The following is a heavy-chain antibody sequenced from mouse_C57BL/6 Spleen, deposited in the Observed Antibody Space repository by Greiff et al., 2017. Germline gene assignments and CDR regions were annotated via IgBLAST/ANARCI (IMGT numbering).Heavy chain of an antibody. CDR1: GYTFTDYN. Sequence: EVKVVESGPELVKPGASVKMSCKASGYTFTDYNMHWVKQSHGKSLEWIGYINPNNGGTSYNQKFKGKATLTVNKSSSTAYMELRSLTSEDSAVYYCARTVYGFEAMDYWGQGTSVTVSS. D-gene: IGHD1-1*02. J-gene: IGHJ4*01. CDR3: ARTVYGFEAMDY. V-gene: IGHV1-22*01. CDR2: INPNNGGT.